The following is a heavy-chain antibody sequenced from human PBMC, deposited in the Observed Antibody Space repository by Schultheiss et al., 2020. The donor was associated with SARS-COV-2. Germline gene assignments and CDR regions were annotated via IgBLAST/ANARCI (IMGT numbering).Heavy chain of an antibody. CDR1: GFTFSSYG. CDR2: IWYDGSNK. Sequence: GGSLRLSCAASGFTFSSYGMHWVRQAPVKGLEWVAVIWYDGSNKYYADSVKGRFTISRDNSKNTLYLQMNRLRAEDTAVYYCASQGYCSGGNCYSNGWGQGTLVTVSS. J-gene: IGHJ4*02. V-gene: IGHV3-33*01. D-gene: IGHD2-15*01. CDR3: ASQGYCSGGNCYSNG.